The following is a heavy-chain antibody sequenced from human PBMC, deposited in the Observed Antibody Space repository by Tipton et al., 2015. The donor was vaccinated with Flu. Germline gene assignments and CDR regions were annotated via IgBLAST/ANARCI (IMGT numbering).Heavy chain of an antibody. CDR2: IKQDGSEK. V-gene: IGHV3-7*01. CDR1: GFTLSSYW. J-gene: IGHJ4*02. Sequence: SLRLSCAASGFTLSSYWMSWVRQAPGKGLEWVANIKQDGSEKYYVDSVKGRFTISRDNAKNSLYLQMNSLRVEDTVVYYCVRAIAAAGSRWGQGTLVTVSS. D-gene: IGHD6-13*01. CDR3: VRAIAAAGSR.